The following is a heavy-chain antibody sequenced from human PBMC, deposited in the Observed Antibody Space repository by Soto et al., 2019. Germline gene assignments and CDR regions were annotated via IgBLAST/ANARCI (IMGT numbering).Heavy chain of an antibody. Sequence: SVKVSCKASGGTSSSYAISWVRQAPGQGLEWMGWINPFDGSRMFAQSFQGRVTMTRDTSTSTVYMEVSSLRSEDTAVYYCSRVDPGETSPFDHWGQGTLVTVSS. CDR3: SRVDPGETSPFDH. D-gene: IGHD3-10*01. V-gene: IGHV1-69*10. CDR1: GGTSSSYA. CDR2: INPFDGSR. J-gene: IGHJ4*02.